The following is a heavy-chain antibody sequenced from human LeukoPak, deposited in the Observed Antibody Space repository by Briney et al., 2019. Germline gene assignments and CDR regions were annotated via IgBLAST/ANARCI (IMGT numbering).Heavy chain of an antibody. V-gene: IGHV3-21*01. CDR1: GFTFSSYS. CDR3: ARAAYDILTGLIDY. D-gene: IGHD3-9*01. J-gene: IGHJ4*02. Sequence: GGSLRLSCAASGFTFSSYSMNWVRQAPGKGLDWVSSISSSSSYIYYADSVKGRFTISRDNAKNSLYLQMNSLRAEDTAVYYCARAAYDILTGLIDYWGQGTLVTVSS. CDR2: ISSSSSYI.